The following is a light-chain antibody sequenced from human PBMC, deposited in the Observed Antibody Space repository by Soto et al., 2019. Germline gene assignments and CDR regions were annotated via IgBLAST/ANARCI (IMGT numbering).Light chain of an antibody. CDR1: SSDVGGYDY. CDR3: SSYAGSNNLL. V-gene: IGLV2-8*01. Sequence: QSALTQPPSASGSPGQSVTISCTGTSSDVGGYDYVSWYRQHPGKAPKLMIYEVSKRPSGVPDRFSASKSGNTASLTVSGLQAEDEADYYCSSYAGSNNLLFGGGTQLTVL. J-gene: IGLJ7*01. CDR2: EVS.